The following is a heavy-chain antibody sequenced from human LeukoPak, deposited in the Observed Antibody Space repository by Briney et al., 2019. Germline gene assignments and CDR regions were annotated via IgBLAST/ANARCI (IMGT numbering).Heavy chain of an antibody. CDR2: ISSSSSYM. CDR1: GFTFSTYT. V-gene: IGHV3-21*01. CDR3: ARGADYHILTGPYDY. Sequence: PGGSLRLSCAASGFTFSTYTMNWVRQAPGKGLEWVSSISSSSSYMYYVDSVKGRFTISRDNAKNSLSLQMSSLRAEDTAVYSCARGADYHILTGPYDYWGQGTLVTVSS. J-gene: IGHJ4*02. D-gene: IGHD3-9*01.